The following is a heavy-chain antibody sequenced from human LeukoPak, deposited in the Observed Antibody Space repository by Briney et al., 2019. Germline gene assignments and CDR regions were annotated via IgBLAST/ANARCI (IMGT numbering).Heavy chain of an antibody. D-gene: IGHD5-18*01. J-gene: IGHJ4*02. V-gene: IGHV3-48*02. Sequence: PGGSLRLSCAASGFTFSSYSMNWVRQAPGKGLEWVSYISSSSSTIYYADSVRGRFTISRDNAKNSLYLQMNSLRDEDTAVYYCASGYSYGYDAFFWGQGTLVTVSS. CDR3: ASGYSYGYDAFF. CDR1: GFTFSSYS. CDR2: ISSSSSTI.